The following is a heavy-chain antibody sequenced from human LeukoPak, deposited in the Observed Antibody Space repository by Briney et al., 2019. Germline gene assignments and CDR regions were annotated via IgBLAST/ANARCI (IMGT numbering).Heavy chain of an antibody. D-gene: IGHD7-27*01. CDR1: GFTFDSHT. J-gene: IGHJ4*02. V-gene: IGHV3-21*04. CDR2: ISASSTNV. Sequence: GGSLRLSCAASGFTFDSHTVIWVRQAPGKGLEWVASISASSTNVFYADSVKGRFTISRDNSKNSLFLQMDSLRVEDTAVYYCARDLAWGAFDYWGQGILVAVSS. CDR3: ARDLAWGAFDY.